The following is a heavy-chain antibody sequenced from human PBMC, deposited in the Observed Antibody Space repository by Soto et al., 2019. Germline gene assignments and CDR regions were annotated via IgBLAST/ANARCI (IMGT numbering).Heavy chain of an antibody. Sequence: SVKVSCKAAGGTFSSCAISWVRQAPGQGLEWMGGIIPIFGTANYAQKFQGRVTITADESTSTAYMELSSLRSEDTAVYYCARDMAKGGGSAGFDYWGQGTLVTVSS. CDR2: IIPIFGTA. CDR1: GGTFSSCA. D-gene: IGHD1-26*01. CDR3: ARDMAKGGGSAGFDY. V-gene: IGHV1-69*13. J-gene: IGHJ4*02.